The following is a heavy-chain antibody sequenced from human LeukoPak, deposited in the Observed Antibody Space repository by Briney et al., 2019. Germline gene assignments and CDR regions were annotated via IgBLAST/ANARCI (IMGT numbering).Heavy chain of an antibody. D-gene: IGHD3-9*01. CDR1: GDSVSSNSAA. J-gene: IGHJ3*02. CDR2: TYYRSKWYN. V-gene: IGHV6-1*01. CDR3: ARTGDWFPPDDAFDI. Sequence: SQTLSLTCAISGDSVSSNSAAWNWIRQSPSRGLEWLGRTYYRSKWYNDYAVSVKSRITINPDTSKNQFSLKLSSVTAADTAVYYCARTGDWFPPDDAFDIWGQGTMVTVSS.